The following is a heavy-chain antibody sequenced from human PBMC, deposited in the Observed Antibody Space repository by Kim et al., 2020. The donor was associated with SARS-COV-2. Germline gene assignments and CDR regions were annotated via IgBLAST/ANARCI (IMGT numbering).Heavy chain of an antibody. J-gene: IGHJ6*02. CDR3: TTAGDSSSWYSRHHYSYVYGMDV. V-gene: IGHV3-15*01. CDR1: GFTFSNAW. Sequence: GGSLRLSCAASGFTFSNAWMSWVRQAPGKGLEWVGRIKSKTDGGTTDYAAPVKGRFTISRDDSKNTLYLQMNSLKTEDTAVYYCTTAGDSSSWYSRHHYSYVYGMDVWGQGTTVTVSS. CDR2: IKSKTDGGTT. D-gene: IGHD6-13*01.